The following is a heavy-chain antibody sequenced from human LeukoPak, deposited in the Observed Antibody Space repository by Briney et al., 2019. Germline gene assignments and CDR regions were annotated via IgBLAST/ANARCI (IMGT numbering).Heavy chain of an antibody. CDR2: IKQDGSEI. Sequence: PGGSLRLSCAASGFTFSSYWMIWVRQAPGKGLEWVANIKQDGSEIYYVDSVKGRFTISRDNAKNSVYLQMESLRAEDTAVYYCARKLSIAVAGYNWIDPWGQGTLATVSS. CDR1: GFTFSSYW. D-gene: IGHD6-13*01. V-gene: IGHV3-7*01. CDR3: ARKLSIAVAGYNWIDP. J-gene: IGHJ5*02.